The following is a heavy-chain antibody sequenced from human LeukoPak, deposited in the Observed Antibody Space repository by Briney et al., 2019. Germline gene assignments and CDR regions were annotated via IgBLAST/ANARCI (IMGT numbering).Heavy chain of an antibody. V-gene: IGHV3-21*01. J-gene: IGHJ4*02. CDR3: ARALYLGDYGDYRDY. CDR1: GFTFSSYS. CDR2: ISSSSSYI. D-gene: IGHD4-17*01. Sequence: PGGSLRLSCAASGFTFSSYSMNWVRQAPGKGLEWVSSISSSSSYIYYADSVKGRFTISRDNAKNSLYLQMNSLRAEDTAVYYCARALYLGDYGDYRDYWGQGTLVTVSS.